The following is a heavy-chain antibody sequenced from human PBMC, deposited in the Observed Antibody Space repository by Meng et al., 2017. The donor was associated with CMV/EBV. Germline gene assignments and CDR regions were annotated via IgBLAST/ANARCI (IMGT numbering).Heavy chain of an antibody. D-gene: IGHD3-10*01. J-gene: IGHJ6*02. Sequence: GESLKISCAASGFTFSNYGMHWVRQAPGKGLEWVAFIRYDGSNKYYADFVKGRFTISRDNSKNTLYLQMNSLRAEDTAIYYCAKDRMVRVYGMDVWGQGTTVTVSS. CDR3: AKDRMVRVYGMDV. V-gene: IGHV3-30*02. CDR1: GFTFSNYG. CDR2: IRYDGSNK.